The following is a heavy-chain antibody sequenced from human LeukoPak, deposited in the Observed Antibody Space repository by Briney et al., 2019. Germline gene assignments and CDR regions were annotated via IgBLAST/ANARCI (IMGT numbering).Heavy chain of an antibody. CDR2: IYYSGST. D-gene: IGHD1-1*01. Sequence: PSETLSLTCTVSGGSISSYYWSWIRQPPGKGLEWIGYIYYSGSTNYNPSLKSRVTISVDTSKNQFSLKLSSVTAADTAVYYCARDGPGGGTIDYWGQGTLVTVSS. CDR1: GGSISSYY. J-gene: IGHJ4*02. CDR3: ARDGPGGGTIDY. V-gene: IGHV4-59*12.